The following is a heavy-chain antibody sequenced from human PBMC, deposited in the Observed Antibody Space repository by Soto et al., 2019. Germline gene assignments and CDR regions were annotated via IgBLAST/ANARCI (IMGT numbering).Heavy chain of an antibody. Sequence: GGSLRLSCAASGFTFSTSAMSWVRQAPGKGLEWVSLISGSGGSTYYADSVKGRFTISRDNAKNSLYLQMNSLRAEDTAVYYCARDRYYYDSSGYLGLSSYYYGMDVWGQGTTVTVSS. CDR1: GFTFSTSA. D-gene: IGHD3-22*01. CDR2: ISGSGGST. J-gene: IGHJ6*02. V-gene: IGHV3-23*01. CDR3: ARDRYYYDSSGYLGLSSYYYGMDV.